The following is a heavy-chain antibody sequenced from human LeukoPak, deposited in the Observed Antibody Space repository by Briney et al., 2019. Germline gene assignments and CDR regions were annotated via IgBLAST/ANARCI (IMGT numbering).Heavy chain of an antibody. J-gene: IGHJ4*02. CDR3: ARETEMANLDY. D-gene: IGHD5-24*01. CDR1: GFTFSSYW. Sequence: GGSLRLSCTASGFTFSSYWMNWVRQASGKGLEWVANIKQDGSEKYYVDSVKGRFTISRDNAKKSLYLQMNSLRAEDTAVYYCARETEMANLDYWGQGTLVTVSS. V-gene: IGHV3-7*04. CDR2: IKQDGSEK.